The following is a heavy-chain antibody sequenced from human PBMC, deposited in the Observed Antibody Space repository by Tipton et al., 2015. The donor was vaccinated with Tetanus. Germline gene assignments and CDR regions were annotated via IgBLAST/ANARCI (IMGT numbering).Heavy chain of an antibody. CDR1: GGSLSSSDYY. V-gene: IGHV4-39*02. J-gene: IGHJ4*02. CDR3: ARLRERVSRSGWAFDY. CDR2: VSYSGRT. D-gene: IGHD5/OR15-5a*01. Sequence: TLSLTCIVSGGSLSSSDYYGAWVRQSPLKGLEWIGSVSYSGRTYYNPSLKSRVTMSVDTSKKDFSVRLTSVTAADTAVYYCARLRERVSRSGWAFDYWGQGSLVTVAS.